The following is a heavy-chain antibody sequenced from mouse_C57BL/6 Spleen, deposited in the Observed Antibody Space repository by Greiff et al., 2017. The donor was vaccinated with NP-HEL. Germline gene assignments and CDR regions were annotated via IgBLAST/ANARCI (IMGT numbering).Heavy chain of an antibody. Sequence: DVMLVESGGGLVKPGGSLKLSCAASGFTFSDYGMHWVRQAPEKGLEWVAYISSGSSTIYYADTVKGRFTISRDNAKNTLFLKMTSLRSEDTAMYYCARAGFAYWGQGTLVTVSA. CDR1: GFTFSDYG. CDR3: ARAGFAY. V-gene: IGHV5-17*01. CDR2: ISSGSSTI. J-gene: IGHJ3*01.